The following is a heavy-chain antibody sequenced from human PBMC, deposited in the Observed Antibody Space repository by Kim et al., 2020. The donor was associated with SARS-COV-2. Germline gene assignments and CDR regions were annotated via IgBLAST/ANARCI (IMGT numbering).Heavy chain of an antibody. Sequence: SETLSLTCTVSGGSISSGGYYWSWIRQHPGKGLEWIGYIYYSGSTYYNPSLKSRVTISVDTSKNQFSLKLSSVTAADTAVYYCARAKAYIVVVVAATINAFDICGQGTMVTVSS. CDR3: ARAKAYIVVVVAATINAFDI. CDR1: GGSISSGGYY. CDR2: IYYSGST. V-gene: IGHV4-31*03. D-gene: IGHD2-15*01. J-gene: IGHJ3*02.